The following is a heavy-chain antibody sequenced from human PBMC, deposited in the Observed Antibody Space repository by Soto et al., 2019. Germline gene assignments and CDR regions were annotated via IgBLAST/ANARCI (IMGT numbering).Heavy chain of an antibody. CDR2: IYYSGST. V-gene: IGHV4-59*01. CDR1: GGSISSYY. J-gene: IGHJ6*02. Sequence: PSETLSLTCTVSGGSISSYYWSWIRQPPGKGLEWIGYIYYSGSTNYNPSLKSRVTISVDTPKNQFSLKLSSVTAADTAVYYCARLWGYYDSSGYMLLDVWGQGTTVTVSS. D-gene: IGHD3-22*01. CDR3: ARLWGYYDSSGYMLLDV.